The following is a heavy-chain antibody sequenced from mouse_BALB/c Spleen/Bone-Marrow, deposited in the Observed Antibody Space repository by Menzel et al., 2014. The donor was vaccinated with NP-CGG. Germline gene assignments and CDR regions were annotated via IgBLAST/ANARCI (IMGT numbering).Heavy chain of an antibody. J-gene: IGHJ2*01. V-gene: IGHV1-22*01. Sequence: VQLKQSGPELVKPGSSVKMSCKTSGYSFTDYIIHWVKQSHGKSLEWIGDFNPNNGGTDYKQKFQDKATLTVDKTSRTAFMEFRSLTFKDSAVYYCARARWYDYWGQGTTLTVSS. CDR3: ARARWYDY. CDR2: FNPNNGGT. CDR1: GYSFTDYI. D-gene: IGHD1-1*02.